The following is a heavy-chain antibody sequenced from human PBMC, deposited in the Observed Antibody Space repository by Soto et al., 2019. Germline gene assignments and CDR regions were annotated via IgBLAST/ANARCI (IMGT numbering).Heavy chain of an antibody. CDR3: ARVGVDDSPYYYYMDV. J-gene: IGHJ6*03. CDR2: ISSGGYTI. Sequence: QAQLVESGGGLVKPGGSLRLSCAASGFSFSDYYMSWIRRAPGKGLEWVSYISSGGYTIYYADSVRGRFTISRDNAKNSLYLQMNSLTVEDTAVYYCARVGVDDSPYYYYMDVWGKGTPVSVSS. D-gene: IGHD3-16*01. CDR1: GFSFSDYY. V-gene: IGHV3-11*01.